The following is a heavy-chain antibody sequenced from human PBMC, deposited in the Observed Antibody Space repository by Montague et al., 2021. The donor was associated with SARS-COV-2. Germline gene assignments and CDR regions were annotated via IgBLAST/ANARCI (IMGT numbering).Heavy chain of an antibody. D-gene: IGHD1-1*01. CDR3: TRERQGNYFHYYGLDV. CDR1: GGSFSGYY. CDR2: INHSGST. J-gene: IGHJ6*02. V-gene: IGHV4-34*01. Sequence: SETLSLTCAVSGGSFSGYYWSWIRQPPGKGLEWMGEINHSGSTGYNPSLKSRVIISVDTSKNQFSLRLTSVTAADTAVYYCTRERQGNYFHYYGLDVWGQGTTVTVSS.